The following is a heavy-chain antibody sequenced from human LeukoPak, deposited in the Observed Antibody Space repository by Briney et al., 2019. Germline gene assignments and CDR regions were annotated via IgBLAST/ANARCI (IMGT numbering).Heavy chain of an antibody. Sequence: PSETLSLTCTVSGDSISSYYGSWIRQPPGKGLEWIGYIYYSENINYNPSLKSRVTISGDPSKNQFSLNLSSVTAADTAVYYCARGPLGSGYTYFDYWGQGTLVTVSS. CDR3: ARGPLGSGYTYFDY. CDR1: GDSISSYY. CDR2: IYYSENI. D-gene: IGHD5-12*01. J-gene: IGHJ4*02. V-gene: IGHV4-59*01.